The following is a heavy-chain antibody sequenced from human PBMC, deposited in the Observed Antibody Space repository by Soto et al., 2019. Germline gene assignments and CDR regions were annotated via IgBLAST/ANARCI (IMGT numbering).Heavy chain of an antibody. CDR2: MNSDGTFI. V-gene: IGHV3-74*01. D-gene: IGHD2-15*01. J-gene: IGHJ1*01. CDR3: VTGWSEH. CDR1: EFTFSSSW. Sequence: GGSLRLSCVVSEFTFSSSWMHWVRQGPGKGLVWVSRMNSDGTFINYADSVKGRFITSRDNAKNMMYLQMNSLRAEDTALYYCVTGWSEHWGQGTLVTVSS.